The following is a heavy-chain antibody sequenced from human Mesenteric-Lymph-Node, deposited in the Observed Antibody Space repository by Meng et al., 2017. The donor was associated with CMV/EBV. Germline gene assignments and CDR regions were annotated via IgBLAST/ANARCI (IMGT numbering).Heavy chain of an antibody. CDR3: AKATLIGTLRGWFDP. J-gene: IGHJ5*02. Sequence: SGFTLSTYAMSWFRQAPGKGLEWVSSTAGSGYGTYYADSVKGRFTTSRDISKNTLYLQMDNLRAEDTALYYCAKATLIGTLRGWFDPWGQGTLVTVSS. D-gene: IGHD1-7*01. V-gene: IGHV3-23*01. CDR2: TAGSGYGT. CDR1: GFTLSTYA.